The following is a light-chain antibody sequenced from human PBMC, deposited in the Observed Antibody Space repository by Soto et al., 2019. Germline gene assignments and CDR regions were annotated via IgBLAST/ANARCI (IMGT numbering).Light chain of an antibody. CDR3: QHYNSYSP. V-gene: IGKV1-5*03. CDR2: KTS. J-gene: IGKJ4*01. Sequence: DIQMTQSPSTLSASVGDRVTITCRASQSISSRLAWYQQKPGKAPKLLIYKTSSLESGVPARFSGSGSGTEFTLTISSLQPDDFATYYCQHYNSYSPFGGGTKVEIK. CDR1: QSISSR.